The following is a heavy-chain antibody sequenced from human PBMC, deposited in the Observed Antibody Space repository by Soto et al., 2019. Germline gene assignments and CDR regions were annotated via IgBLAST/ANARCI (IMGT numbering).Heavy chain of an antibody. J-gene: IGHJ4*02. Sequence: GASVKVSCKASGFTFTSSAVQWARQARGQRLEWIGWIVVGSGNTNYAQKFQERVTITRDMSTSTAYMELSSLRSEDTAVYYCARSGWEWDSSGYPRLDIVFAYWGKGALVTVSS. CDR1: GFTFTSSA. D-gene: IGHD3-22*01. CDR2: IVVGSGNT. V-gene: IGHV1-58*01. CDR3: ARSGWEWDSSGYPRLDIVFAY.